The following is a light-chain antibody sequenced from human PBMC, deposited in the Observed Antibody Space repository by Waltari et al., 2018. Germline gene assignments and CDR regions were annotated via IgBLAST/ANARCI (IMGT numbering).Light chain of an antibody. CDR1: RSDVGRYDL. V-gene: IGLV2-23*01. CDR3: CSYADSWTWV. CDR2: EDT. J-gene: IGLJ3*02. Sequence: QPALTQPASVSGSPGQSITISCTGSRSDVGRYDLVFWYQQHPEKAPQVIIFEDTKPQSGASDPCSGTKSGNTAYLTISGLLAEDEAGYYCCSYADSWTWVFGGGTKLTVL.